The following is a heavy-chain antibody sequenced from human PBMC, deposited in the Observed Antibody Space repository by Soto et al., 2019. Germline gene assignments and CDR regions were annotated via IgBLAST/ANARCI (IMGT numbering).Heavy chain of an antibody. CDR2: VFHTGTT. CDR3: ARAPFSPTLRTFDV. CDR1: SGSINENYY. J-gene: IGHJ3*01. D-gene: IGHD2-15*01. V-gene: IGHV4-59*01. Sequence: PSETRSLTCTVSSGSINENYYWNWIRQSPGKGLEWIGYVFHTGTTHYNPSLESRVTLSISTSKNQFSLTLTSVAASDTAIYYCARAPFSPTLRTFDVWGPGTMVTVSS.